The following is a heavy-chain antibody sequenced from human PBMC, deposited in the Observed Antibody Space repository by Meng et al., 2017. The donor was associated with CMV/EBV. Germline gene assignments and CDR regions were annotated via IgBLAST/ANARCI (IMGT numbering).Heavy chain of an antibody. D-gene: IGHD3-9*01. CDR1: GYSFTSYW. J-gene: IGHJ4*02. Sequence: GGSLRLSCQGSGYSFTSYWIGWVRQMPGKGPEWMGFINPRDSETKYSPSFQGQLTISADKSISPAYLQWNSLKASDTALYLCARNILAGWGYWGQGTLVTVSS. CDR2: INPRDSET. CDR3: ARNILAGWGY. V-gene: IGHV5-51*01.